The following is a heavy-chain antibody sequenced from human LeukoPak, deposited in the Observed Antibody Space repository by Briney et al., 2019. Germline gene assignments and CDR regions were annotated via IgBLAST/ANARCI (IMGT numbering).Heavy chain of an antibody. CDR3: ARGVGISGRYAFDI. D-gene: IGHD6-19*01. Sequence: SQTLSLTCAISGDSVSSNSAAWSWIRQSPSRGLEWLGRTYYRSKWYSDYAVSVKSRININADTSKNQFPLQLNSVTPEDTAVYYCARGVGISGRYAFDIWGQGTMVTVSS. CDR2: TYYRSKWYS. J-gene: IGHJ3*02. V-gene: IGHV6-1*01. CDR1: GDSVSSNSAA.